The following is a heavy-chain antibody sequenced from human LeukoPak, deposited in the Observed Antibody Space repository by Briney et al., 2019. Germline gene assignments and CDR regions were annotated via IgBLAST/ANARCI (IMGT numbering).Heavy chain of an antibody. CDR2: IKQGGSEK. J-gene: IGHJ4*02. V-gene: IGHV3-7*01. D-gene: IGHD1-26*01. Sequence: GGSLRLSCAASGFTFSSYWMSWGRQAPGKGLEWVANIKQGGSEKYYVDSVKGRFTISRDNAKNSLYLQMNSLRAEDTAVYYCARLRYSGSYEFDYWGQGTLVTVSS. CDR1: GFTFSSYW. CDR3: ARLRYSGSYEFDY.